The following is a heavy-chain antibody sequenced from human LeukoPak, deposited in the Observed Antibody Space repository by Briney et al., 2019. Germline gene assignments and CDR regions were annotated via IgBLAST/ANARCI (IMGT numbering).Heavy chain of an antibody. Sequence: GGSLRLSCAASGFTFSSYWMHWVRQAPGKGLVWVSRINSDGSSTSYADSVKGRFTISRDNAKNTLYLQMNSLRAEDTAVYYCAGYFARTGYYAEGFDIWGQGTMVTVSS. D-gene: IGHD3/OR15-3a*01. CDR1: GFTFSSYW. CDR3: AGYFARTGYYAEGFDI. J-gene: IGHJ3*02. V-gene: IGHV3-74*01. CDR2: INSDGSST.